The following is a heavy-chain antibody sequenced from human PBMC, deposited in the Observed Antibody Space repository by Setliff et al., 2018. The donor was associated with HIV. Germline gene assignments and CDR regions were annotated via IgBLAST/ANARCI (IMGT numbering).Heavy chain of an antibody. J-gene: IGHJ6*03. D-gene: IGHD2-15*01. V-gene: IGHV3-53*01. CDR1: GFTVSRFY. CDR2: IYSDGSS. Sequence: PGGSLRLSCAASGFTVSRFYMTWVRQAPGKGLEWVSVIYSDGSSYYADSVRGRFTISRDNYKNTLYLQLNSLRAEDTAVYYCAKHECSGGCYYYMDVWGKGIMVTVSS. CDR3: AKHECSGGCYYYMDV.